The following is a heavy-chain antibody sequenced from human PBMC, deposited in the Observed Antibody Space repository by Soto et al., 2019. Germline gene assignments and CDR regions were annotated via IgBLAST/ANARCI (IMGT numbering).Heavy chain of an antibody. D-gene: IGHD2-8*01. J-gene: IGHJ4*02. CDR2: ISENGVNK. CDR3: ARRLTKTVSALGY. Sequence: GGSLRLSCSASGFTFTSFAIHWVRQAPGKGLEWVAVISENGVNKYSAESVRGRFVISRDNSKNTVELEMNSLSPEDTAIYFCARRLTKTVSALGYWGQGTLVTVSS. V-gene: IGHV3-30*09. CDR1: GFTFTSFA.